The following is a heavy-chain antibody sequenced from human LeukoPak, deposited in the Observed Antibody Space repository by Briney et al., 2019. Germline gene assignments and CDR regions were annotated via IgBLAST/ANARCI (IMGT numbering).Heavy chain of an antibody. D-gene: IGHD5-12*01. CDR3: ASLYSGCDLKY. J-gene: IGHJ4*02. V-gene: IGHV4-34*01. Sequence: SETLSLTCAVYGGSFSGYYWSWIRQPPGKGLEWIGEINHSGSTNYNPSLKSRVTISVDTSKNQFSLKLSSVTAADTAVYYCASLYSGCDLKYWGQGTLVTVSS. CDR1: GGSFSGYY. CDR2: INHSGST.